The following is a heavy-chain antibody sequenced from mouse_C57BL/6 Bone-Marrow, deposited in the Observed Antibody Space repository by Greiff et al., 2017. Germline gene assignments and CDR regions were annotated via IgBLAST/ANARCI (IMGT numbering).Heavy chain of an antibody. Sequence: QVQLQQSGAELVKPGASVTLSCKASGYTFTEYTIHWVKQRSGQGLEWIGWFYPGSGGIKYNEKFKDKATLTAEKSSSTAYMELSRLTSEDSAVYFCARHEDRNYYYGLDYWGQGTTLTVSS. CDR3: ARHEDRNYYYGLDY. CDR1: GYTFTEYT. D-gene: IGHD1-1*01. J-gene: IGHJ2*01. CDR2: FYPGSGGI. V-gene: IGHV1-62-2*01.